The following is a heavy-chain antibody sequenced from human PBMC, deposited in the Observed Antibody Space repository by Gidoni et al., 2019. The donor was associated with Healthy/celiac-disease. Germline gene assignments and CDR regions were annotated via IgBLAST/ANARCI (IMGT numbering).Heavy chain of an antibody. CDR2: IYYSVST. J-gene: IGHJ3*02. V-gene: IGHV4-39*01. CDR3: ARGGVVVVAADAFDI. Sequence: QLQLQESGPGLVKPSETLSLTCTVSGGSISSSSYYWGWIRQPPGKGLEWIGSIYYSVSTYYNPSLKSRVTISVDTSKNQFSLKLSSVTAADTAVYYCARGGVVVVAADAFDIWGQGTMVTVSS. D-gene: IGHD2-15*01. CDR1: GGSISSSSYY.